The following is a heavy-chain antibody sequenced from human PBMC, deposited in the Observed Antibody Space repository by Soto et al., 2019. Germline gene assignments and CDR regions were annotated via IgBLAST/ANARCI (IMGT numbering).Heavy chain of an antibody. V-gene: IGHV3-7*01. CDR3: TRDVGDS. J-gene: IGHJ4*02. CDR1: GFTFSNDW. Sequence: EVQVVESGGGLVQPGGSLRLSCAASGFTFSNDWMTWVRQAAGKGLEWVANIKDDGSEKYYADSVKGRFTISRDNAKNSLYLQMSSLRAEDTAVYYCTRDVGDSWGQGTLVTVSS. CDR2: IKDDGSEK. D-gene: IGHD2-15*01.